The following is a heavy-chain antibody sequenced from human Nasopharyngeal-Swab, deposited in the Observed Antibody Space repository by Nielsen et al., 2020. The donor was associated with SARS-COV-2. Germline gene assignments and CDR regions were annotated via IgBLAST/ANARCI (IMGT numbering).Heavy chain of an antibody. CDR3: ARGIWDLREDYYYGMDV. J-gene: IGHJ6*02. V-gene: IGHV3-21*01. Sequence: GVLKISCTASAFTFSSYNINWVRQAPGKGLEWVSSISRSSGYIYYADSVKGRFTISRDNAKNSLSLQMNSLRAEDTAVYYCARGIWDLREDYYYGMDVWGQGTTVTVSS. CDR1: AFTFSSYN. CDR2: ISRSSGYI. D-gene: IGHD1-26*01.